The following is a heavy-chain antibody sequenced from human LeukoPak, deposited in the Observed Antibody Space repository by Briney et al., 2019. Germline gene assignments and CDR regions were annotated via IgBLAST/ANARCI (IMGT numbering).Heavy chain of an antibody. Sequence: ASVKVSCKAAGHTFTRIGFNWVRQAPGQGREWRGWNSAYNGKTNYAQNLQGRVHMTTDTSTKTGYMEVRRLRTDDTAVYFWARGYIGCSSYFVYWGRGTLVSVSP. D-gene: IGHD1-26*01. V-gene: IGHV1-18*04. J-gene: IGHJ4*02. CDR3: ARGYIGCSSYFVY. CDR2: NSAYNGKT. CDR1: GHTFTRIG.